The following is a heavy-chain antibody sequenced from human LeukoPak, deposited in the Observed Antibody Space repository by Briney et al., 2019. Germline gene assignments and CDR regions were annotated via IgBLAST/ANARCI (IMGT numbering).Heavy chain of an antibody. CDR1: GLSFGFYA. CDR2: INSDGSST. J-gene: IGHJ4*02. D-gene: IGHD1-26*01. Sequence: PGGSLRLSCAASGLSFGFYAMSWVRQAPGKGLVWVSRINSDGSSTSYADSVKGRFTISRDNAKNTLYLQMDSLRAEDTAVYYCARRSSGSPPYYFGYWGQGTPVTVSS. CDR3: ARRSSGSPPYYFGY. V-gene: IGHV3-74*01.